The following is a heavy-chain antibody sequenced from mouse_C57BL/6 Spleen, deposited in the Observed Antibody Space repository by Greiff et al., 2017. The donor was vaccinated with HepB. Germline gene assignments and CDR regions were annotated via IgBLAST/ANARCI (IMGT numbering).Heavy chain of an antibody. D-gene: IGHD2-4*01. CDR3: TRGYDYGRAWFAY. V-gene: IGHV1-5*01. CDR2: IYPGNSDT. J-gene: IGHJ3*01. CDR1: GYTFTSYW. Sequence: EVQLQQSGTVLARPGASVKMSCKTSGYTFTSYWMHWVKQRPGQGLEWIGAIYPGNSDTSYNQKFKGKAKLTAVTSASTAYMELSSLTNEDSAVYYCTRGYDYGRAWFAYWGQGTLVTVSA.